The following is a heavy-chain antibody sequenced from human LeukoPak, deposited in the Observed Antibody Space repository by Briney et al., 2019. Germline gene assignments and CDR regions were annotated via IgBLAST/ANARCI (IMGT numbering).Heavy chain of an antibody. V-gene: IGHV1-2*02. Sequence: ASVKVSCKASGYTFTGYYMHWVRQAPGQGLEWMGWINPNSGGTDYAQKFQGRVTMARDTSISTAYMELSSLTSDDTAVYYCSRGRADGYSGYDFGDYWGQGTLVTVSS. CDR3: SRGRADGYSGYDFGDY. CDR2: INPNSGGT. CDR1: GYTFTGYY. J-gene: IGHJ4*02. D-gene: IGHD5-12*01.